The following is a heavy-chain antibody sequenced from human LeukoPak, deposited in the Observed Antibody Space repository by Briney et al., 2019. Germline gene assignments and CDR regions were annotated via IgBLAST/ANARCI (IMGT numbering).Heavy chain of an antibody. CDR1: GYTFTGYY. CDR2: IRTYDDNA. V-gene: IGHV1-2*02. J-gene: IGHJ5*02. Sequence: EASVKVSCKASGYTFTGYYMHWVRQAPGQGLEWMGGIRTYDDNANYAQKLQGRVTMTTDTSISTAYMELSRLRSDDTAVYYCARGPRIVGAPSNWFDPWGQGTLVTVSS. D-gene: IGHD1-26*01. CDR3: ARGPRIVGAPSNWFDP.